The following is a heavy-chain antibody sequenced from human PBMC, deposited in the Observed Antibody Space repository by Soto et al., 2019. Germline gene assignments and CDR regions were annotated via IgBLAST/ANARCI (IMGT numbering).Heavy chain of an antibody. CDR1: GFTFSSYG. D-gene: IGHD3-3*01. V-gene: IGHV3-30*18. CDR2: ISYDGSNK. Sequence: LRLSCAASGFTFSSYGMHWVRQAPGKELEWVAVISYDGSNKYYADSVKGRFTISRDNSKNTLYLQMNSLRAEDTAVYYCAKDLSDFWSGYYQWDYYYYGMDVWGQGTTVTVSS. J-gene: IGHJ6*02. CDR3: AKDLSDFWSGYYQWDYYYYGMDV.